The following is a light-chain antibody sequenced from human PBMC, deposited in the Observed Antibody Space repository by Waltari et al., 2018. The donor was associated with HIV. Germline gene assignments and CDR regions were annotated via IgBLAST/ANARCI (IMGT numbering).Light chain of an antibody. Sequence: DIVMTQSPDSLAVSLGERATVSCRSSRSVLLNYTYQNFLAWYQQKPGQSPKLLFYWASTRASGVPDRFTASGSGTDFSLTISSLQADDVAVYYCQQYFTIGPGFGGGTKLEIK. CDR3: QQYFTIGPG. V-gene: IGKV4-1*01. J-gene: IGKJ4*01. CDR2: WAS. CDR1: RSVLLNYTYQNF.